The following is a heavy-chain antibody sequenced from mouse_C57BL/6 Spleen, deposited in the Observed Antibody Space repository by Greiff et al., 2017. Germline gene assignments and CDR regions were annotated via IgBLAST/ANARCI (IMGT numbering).Heavy chain of an antibody. D-gene: IGHD1-1*01. J-gene: IGHJ2*01. CDR2: IRNKANGYTT. CDR3: ARSHYYGSDYYFDY. V-gene: IGHV7-3*01. Sequence: EVKLMESGGGLVQPGGSLSLSCAASGFTFTDYYMSWVRQPPGKALEWLGFIRNKANGYTTEYSASVKGRFTISRDNSQSILYLQMNALRAEDSATYYCARSHYYGSDYYFDYWGQGTTLTVSS. CDR1: GFTFTDYY.